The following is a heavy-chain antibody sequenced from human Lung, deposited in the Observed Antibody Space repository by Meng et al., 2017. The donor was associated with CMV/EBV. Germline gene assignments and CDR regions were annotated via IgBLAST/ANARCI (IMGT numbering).Heavy chain of an antibody. CDR1: GFTFDDYS. CDR2: INWNSVRI. J-gene: IGHJ4*02. CDR3: AKGGPDYNGWHYFDF. Sequence: SLKISCAASGFTFDDYSMHWVRQAPGKGLEWVSGINWNSVRIDYVDSVKGRFTISRDNAKKSLYLQINSPRPEDTAFYYCAKGGPDYNGWHYFDFWGQGAXVTVSS. V-gene: IGHV3-9*01. D-gene: IGHD3-10*01.